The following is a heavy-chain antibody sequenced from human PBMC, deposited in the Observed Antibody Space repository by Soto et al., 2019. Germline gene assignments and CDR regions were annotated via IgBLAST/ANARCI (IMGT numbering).Heavy chain of an antibody. D-gene: IGHD6-19*01. CDR2: IWYDGSNK. V-gene: IGHV3-33*01. Sequence: PGGSLRLSCAASGFTFSRHGMHWVRQTPGKGLEWVAVIWYDGSNKYYADSVKGRFTISRDNSKNTLYLQMNSLRAEDTAVYYCARDSRPGIAVAQGYWGQGTPVTVSS. CDR3: ARDSRPGIAVAQGY. J-gene: IGHJ4*02. CDR1: GFTFSRHG.